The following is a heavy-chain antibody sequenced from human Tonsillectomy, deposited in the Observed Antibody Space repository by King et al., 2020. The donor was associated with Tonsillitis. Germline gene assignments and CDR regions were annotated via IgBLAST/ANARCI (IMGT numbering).Heavy chain of an antibody. CDR1: GYTFTSDS. V-gene: IGHV1-46*03. CDR2: INPSGGST. D-gene: IGHD2-2*01. Sequence: VQLVESGAEVKKPGASVKVSCKATGYTFTSDSIHWGRQAPGQGLDWVGGINPSGGSTSYTQNFQGRVTMTRDTSTSTVYMELSSLRSEDTAVYYCAQGYCSSTSCFDLKGNWGQGTLVTVSS. J-gene: IGHJ4*02. CDR3: AQGYCSSTSCFDLKGN.